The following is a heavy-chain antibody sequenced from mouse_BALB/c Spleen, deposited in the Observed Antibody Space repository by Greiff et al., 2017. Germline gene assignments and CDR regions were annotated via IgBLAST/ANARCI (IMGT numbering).Heavy chain of an antibody. D-gene: IGHD2-2*01. J-gene: IGHJ4*01. CDR1: GYAFTNYL. V-gene: IGHV14-1*02. Sequence: VQLQQSGAELVRPGTSVKVSCKASGYAFTNYLIEWVKQRPGQGLEWIGWIDPENGNTIYDPKFQGKASITADTSSNTAYLQLSSLTSEDTAVYYCAREGYDYAMDYWGQGTSVTVAS. CDR3: AREGYDYAMDY. CDR2: IDPENGNT.